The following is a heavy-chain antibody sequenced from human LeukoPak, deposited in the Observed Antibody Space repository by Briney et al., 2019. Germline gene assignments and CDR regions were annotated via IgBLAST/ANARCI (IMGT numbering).Heavy chain of an antibody. V-gene: IGHV4-59*12. J-gene: IGHJ4*02. CDR2: IHHSGYT. CDR3: ARGPITMVRGVLAHNFDY. Sequence: SETLSLTCSVSGGSLNSYYWSWIRQSPGKGLEWIAYIHHSGYTENNPSFKGRVTISLDTSKNHLSLKLSSVTAADTAVYYCARGPITMVRGVLAHNFDYWGQGTLVTVSS. CDR1: GGSLNSYY. D-gene: IGHD3-10*01.